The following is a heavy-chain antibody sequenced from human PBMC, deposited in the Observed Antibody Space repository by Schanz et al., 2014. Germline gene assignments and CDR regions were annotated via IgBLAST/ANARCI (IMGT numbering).Heavy chain of an antibody. J-gene: IGHJ4*02. CDR1: GITFSSHS. CDR2: ISSGGGST. CDR3: AKKVPAYNPFDS. Sequence: EVHLVESGGGLVQPGGSLRLSCAASGITFSSHSFNWVRQAPGKGLEWVSSISSGGGSTYYADSVKGRFTISRDNAKNSLYLQMTSLRAEDTAVYFCAKKVPAYNPFDSWGQGTLVTVSS. V-gene: IGHV3-23*04. D-gene: IGHD1-1*01.